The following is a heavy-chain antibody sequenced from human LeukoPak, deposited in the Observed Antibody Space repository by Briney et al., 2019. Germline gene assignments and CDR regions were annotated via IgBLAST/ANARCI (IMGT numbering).Heavy chain of an antibody. CDR1: GYTFTDYY. Sequence: GASVKVSCKASGYTFTDYYIYWVRQAPEQGLEWMGWINPNGGGTNYAQKFQGRVTMTRDTSISTAYMELSSLRSEDMAVYYCARGYGGYNWFDPWGQGTLVTVSS. V-gene: IGHV1-2*02. CDR3: ARGYGGYNWFDP. CDR2: INPNGGGT. J-gene: IGHJ5*02. D-gene: IGHD4/OR15-4a*01.